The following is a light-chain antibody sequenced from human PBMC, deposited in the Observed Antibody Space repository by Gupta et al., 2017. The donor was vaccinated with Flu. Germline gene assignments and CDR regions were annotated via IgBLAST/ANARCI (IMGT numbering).Light chain of an antibody. CDR1: QDVSVW. CDR2: AAS. Sequence: DIQMTQSHSSVSASVGDRIRITCRASQDVSVWVAWYQQKPGEAPKLLIFAASPLQSGVPSRFSGSGSGTDFTLTINNLQPEDFATYYCQQGDSFPYTFGQGTKLELK. J-gene: IGKJ2*01. V-gene: IGKV1-12*01. CDR3: QQGDSFPYT.